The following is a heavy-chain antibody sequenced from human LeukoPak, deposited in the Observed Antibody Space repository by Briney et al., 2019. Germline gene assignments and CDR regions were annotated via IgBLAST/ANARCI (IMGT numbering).Heavy chain of an antibody. V-gene: IGHV3-23*01. J-gene: IGHJ2*01. D-gene: IGHD4-11*01. CDR2: IYGDIT. CDR1: GFTSGNYA. CDR3: AKALVTSPIYNWYFDL. Sequence: GGSLRLSCAGSGFTSGNYAMVWVRQAPGKGLDWVSGIYGDITFDADSVKGRFTISRDDSKNTLFLQMNSLRADDTAFYCAKALVTSPIYNWYFDLWGRGTLVTVSS.